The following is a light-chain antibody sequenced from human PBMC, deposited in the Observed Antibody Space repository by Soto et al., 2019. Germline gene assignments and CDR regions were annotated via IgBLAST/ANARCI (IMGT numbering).Light chain of an antibody. CDR1: SSDVGGYNY. Sequence: QSALTQPRSVSGSPGQSVTISCTGTSSDVGGYNYVSWYQQHPGKAPKLMIYDVSKRPSGVPDRFSGSKSGNTASLTISGLQAEDEADYYCCSYAGSLVVFGGVTKLTVL. J-gene: IGLJ2*01. V-gene: IGLV2-11*01. CDR3: CSYAGSLVV. CDR2: DVS.